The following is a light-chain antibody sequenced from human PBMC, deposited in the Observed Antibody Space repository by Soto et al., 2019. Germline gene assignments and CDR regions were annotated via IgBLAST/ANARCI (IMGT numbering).Light chain of an antibody. J-gene: IGLJ2*01. V-gene: IGLV2-8*01. CDR2: EVS. CDR1: SSDVGDYNY. CDR3: SSYAGSNKVL. Sequence: QSALTQPPSASGSPGQSVTISCTGTSSDVGDYNYVSWYQQHPGRAPKLMIYEVSKRPSGVPDRFSGSKSGNTASLTVSGLQAEDEADYYCSSYAGSNKVLFGGGTKLTVL.